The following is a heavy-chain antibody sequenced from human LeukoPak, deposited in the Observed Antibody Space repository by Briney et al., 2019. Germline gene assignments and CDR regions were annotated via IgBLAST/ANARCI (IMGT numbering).Heavy chain of an antibody. CDR2: TSSSSSYI. CDR1: GFTFSGYS. J-gene: IGHJ4*02. V-gene: IGHV3-21*01. CDR3: ARGDYYDSSGYYYGPDY. Sequence: GGSLRLSCAASGFTFSGYSMNWVRQAPGKGLEWVSSTSSSSSYIYFVDSVKGRFTISRDNAKNSLYLLMNSLRAEDTAVYYCARGDYYDSSGYYYGPDYWGQGTLVTVSS. D-gene: IGHD3-22*01.